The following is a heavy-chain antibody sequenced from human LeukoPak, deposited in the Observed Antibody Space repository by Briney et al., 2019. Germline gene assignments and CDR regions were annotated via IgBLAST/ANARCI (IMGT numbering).Heavy chain of an antibody. J-gene: IGHJ4*02. V-gene: IGHV3-33*01. D-gene: IGHD6-13*01. CDR3: ARDGFSSSWYGRALDY. CDR2: IWYDESNK. CDR1: GFSSNG. Sequence: PGRSLRLSCAASGFSSNGMHWVRQAPGKGLEWVAVIWYDESNKYYADSVKGRFTISRDNSRNTLYLQMNSLRAEDTAVYYCARDGFSSSWYGRALDYWGQGTLVTVSS.